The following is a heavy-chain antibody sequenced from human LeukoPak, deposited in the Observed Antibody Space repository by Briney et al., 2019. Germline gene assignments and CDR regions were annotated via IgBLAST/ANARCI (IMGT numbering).Heavy chain of an antibody. V-gene: IGHV1-18*01. CDR3: ARVPARNDFWSGYSGYFDY. Sequence: ASVKVSCKASGYTFSSYGFSWVRQAPGQRLEWMGGSRADNGNTNYAQKDQARVTMTTDTSTSTAYMQLWGLTSDDTAVYYCARVPARNDFWSGYSGYFDYWGQGTLVTVSS. CDR1: GYTFSSYG. D-gene: IGHD3-3*01. CDR2: SRADNGNT. J-gene: IGHJ4*02.